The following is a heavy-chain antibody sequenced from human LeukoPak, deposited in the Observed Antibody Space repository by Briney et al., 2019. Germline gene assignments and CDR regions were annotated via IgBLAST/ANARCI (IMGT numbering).Heavy chain of an antibody. J-gene: IGHJ4*02. Sequence: ASVEVSCKASGYTFTSYDINWVRQATGQGLEWMGWMNPNSGNTGYAQKFQGRVTMTRNTSISTAYMELSSLRSEDTAVYYCARVVKKQWPPLGYWGQGTLVTVSS. D-gene: IGHD6-19*01. CDR1: GYTFTSYD. V-gene: IGHV1-8*01. CDR3: ARVVKKQWPPLGY. CDR2: MNPNSGNT.